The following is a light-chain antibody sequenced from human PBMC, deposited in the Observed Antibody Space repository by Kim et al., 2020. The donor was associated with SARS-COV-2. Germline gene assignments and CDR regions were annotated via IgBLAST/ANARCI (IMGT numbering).Light chain of an antibody. CDR1: QGISSY. CDR3: QKYNSAPPT. Sequence: APVGDGVTITCRASQGISSYLAWYQQKPGKVPKLLIYAASTVQTVVPSRFSGSGSGTDFTLTITSLQTEDVSTYYCQKYNSAPPTFGGGTKVDIK. J-gene: IGKJ4*01. V-gene: IGKV1-27*01. CDR2: AAS.